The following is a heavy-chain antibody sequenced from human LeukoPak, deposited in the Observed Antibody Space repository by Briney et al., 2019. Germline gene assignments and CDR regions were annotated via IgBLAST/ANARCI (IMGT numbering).Heavy chain of an antibody. CDR3: ARGHCTSGSCSRWFDP. V-gene: IGHV4-59*01. D-gene: IGHD2-15*01. CDR2: INYSGST. Sequence: SETLSLTCTVSGGSISSYYWSWIRQPPGKGLEWIGYINYSGSTNYNPSLKSRITISVDTSKNQFSLKLSSVTAADTAVYYCARGHCTSGSCSRWFDPWGQGTLVTVSS. CDR1: GGSISSYY. J-gene: IGHJ5*02.